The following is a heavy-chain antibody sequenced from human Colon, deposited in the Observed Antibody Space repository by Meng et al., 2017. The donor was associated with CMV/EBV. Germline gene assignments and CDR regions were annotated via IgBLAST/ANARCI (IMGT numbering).Heavy chain of an antibody. CDR2: VNSDGSST. V-gene: IGHV3-74*01. D-gene: IGHD1-1*01. CDR1: GLTFSNYW. CDR3: ASYRYGTKDGHVLA. J-gene: IGHJ5*02. Sequence: GESLKISCAASGLTFSNYWMHWVRQAPGKGLVWVSRVNSDGSSTDYADSVKGRFTISRDNAKDTLYLQMNSLRAEDTAVYYCASYRYGTKDGHVLAWGQGTLVTVSS.